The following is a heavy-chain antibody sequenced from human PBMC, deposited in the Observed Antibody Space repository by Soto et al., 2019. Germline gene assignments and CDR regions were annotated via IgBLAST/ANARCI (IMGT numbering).Heavy chain of an antibody. CDR2: ISFGGGNT. Sequence: GSLRLSCVGSGFTFSDYAMTWVRQAPGKGLEWVATISFGGGNTYYADSVEGRFTISRDNSKNTLFLQMHSLRTEDTAVYYCAKDGYCNGGSCYLYYLDYWGQGT. CDR1: GFTFSDYA. J-gene: IGHJ4*02. D-gene: IGHD2-15*01. V-gene: IGHV3-23*01. CDR3: AKDGYCNGGSCYLYYLDY.